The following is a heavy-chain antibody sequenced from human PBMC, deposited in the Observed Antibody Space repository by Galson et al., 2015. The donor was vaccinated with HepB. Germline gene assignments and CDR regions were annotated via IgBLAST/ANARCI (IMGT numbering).Heavy chain of an antibody. D-gene: IGHD5-18*01. CDR3: AKGYGWFDS. CDR1: GFGFDTHA. CDR2: ISGNGDST. V-gene: IGHV3-23*01. J-gene: IGHJ5*01. Sequence: SLRLSCAASGFGFDTHAMRWVRQAPGKGLEWISGISGNGDSTFYGDSVKGRFTVSRDNSKNILFLQMNSLRTEDTGLYCCAKGYGWFDSWGHGNLVTVSP.